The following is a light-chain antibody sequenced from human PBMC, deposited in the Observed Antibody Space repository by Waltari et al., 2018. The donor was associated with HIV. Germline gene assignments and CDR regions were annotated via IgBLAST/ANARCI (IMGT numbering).Light chain of an antibody. CDR1: NLGTKS. V-gene: IGLV3-21*02. J-gene: IGLJ3*02. CDR2: GNT. CDR3: QVWDSTSDWV. Sequence: SYVLTQPPSVSVAPGQTASITCGGDNLGTKSVHWYQQKSGQAPVLVVSGNTDRPSGIPERFSGANSGNTATLTRNRVEAVDEADYYCQVWDSTSDWVFGGGSKLTVL.